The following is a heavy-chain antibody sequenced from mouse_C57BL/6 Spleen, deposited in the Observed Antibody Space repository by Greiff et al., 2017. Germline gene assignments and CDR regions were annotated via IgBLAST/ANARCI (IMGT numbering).Heavy chain of an antibody. D-gene: IGHD2-3*01. Sequence: VQLKESGPGLVQPSQSLSITCTVSGFSLTSYGVHWVRQSPGKGLEWLGVIWSGGSTDYNAAFISRLSISKDNSKSQVFFKMNSLQADDTAIYYCARHDGYYNKDAMDYWGQGTSVTVSS. CDR1: GFSLTSYG. J-gene: IGHJ4*01. CDR2: IWSGGST. CDR3: ARHDGYYNKDAMDY. V-gene: IGHV2-2*01.